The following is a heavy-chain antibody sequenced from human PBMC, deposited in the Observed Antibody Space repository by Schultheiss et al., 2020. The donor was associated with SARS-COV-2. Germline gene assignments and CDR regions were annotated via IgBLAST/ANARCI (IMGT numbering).Heavy chain of an antibody. CDR1: GFTFSSYE. CDR2: ISSSGSTI. V-gene: IGHV3-48*03. Sequence: GGSLRLSCAASGFTFSSYEMNWVRQAPGKGLEWVSYISSSGSTIYYADSVKGRFTISRDNSKNTLYLQMNSLKTEDTAVYYCTREAGEDYYDSSGYMAYYYYGMDVWGQGTTVTVSS. J-gene: IGHJ6*02. D-gene: IGHD3-22*01. CDR3: TREAGEDYYDSSGYMAYYYYGMDV.